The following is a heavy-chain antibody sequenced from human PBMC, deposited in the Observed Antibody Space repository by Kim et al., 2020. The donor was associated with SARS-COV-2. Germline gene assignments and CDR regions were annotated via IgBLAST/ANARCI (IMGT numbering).Heavy chain of an antibody. J-gene: IGHJ6*01. Sequence: GGSLRLSCAASGFTFSSYAIHWVRQAPGKGPEWVSVISYDGNKKYYADSVRGRFTISSDTSKNTLYLHKNSMRVDDTGLYYSAKDLAPRLASRYFYGM. CDR3: AKDLAPRLASRYFYGM. D-gene: IGHD6-19*01. V-gene: IGHV3-30-3*01. CDR1: GFTFSSYA. CDR2: ISYDGNKK.